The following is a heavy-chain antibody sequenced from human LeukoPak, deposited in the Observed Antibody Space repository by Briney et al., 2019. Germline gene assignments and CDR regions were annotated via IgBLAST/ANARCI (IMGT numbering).Heavy chain of an antibody. V-gene: IGHV3-30*18. J-gene: IGHJ4*02. Sequence: GRSLRLSCAASGFTFSSYGMHWVRQAPGKGLEWVAVISYDGSNKYYADSVKGRFTISRDDSKNTLYLQMNSLRAEDTAVYYCAKDLRAGGPYYYGSGSSFDYWGQGTLVTVSS. D-gene: IGHD3-10*01. CDR3: AKDLRAGGPYYYGSGSSFDY. CDR1: GFTFSSYG. CDR2: ISYDGSNK.